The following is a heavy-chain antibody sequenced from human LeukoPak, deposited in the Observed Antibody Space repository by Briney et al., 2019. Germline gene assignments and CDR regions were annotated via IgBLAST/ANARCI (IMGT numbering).Heavy chain of an antibody. CDR2: INHSGST. CDR3: ARVLRSSGSPDY. Sequence: SETLSLTCAVYGGSFSGYYWSWIRQPPGKGLEWIGEINHSGSTNYNPSLKSRVTISVDTSKNQFSLKLSSVTAADTAVYYCARVLRSSGSPDYWGQGTLVTVSS. V-gene: IGHV4-34*01. J-gene: IGHJ4*02. CDR1: GGSFSGYY. D-gene: IGHD3-22*01.